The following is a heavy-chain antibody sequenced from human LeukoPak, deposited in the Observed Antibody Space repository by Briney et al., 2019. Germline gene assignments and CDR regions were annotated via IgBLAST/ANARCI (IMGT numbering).Heavy chain of an antibody. CDR2: INPNSGGT. CDR1: GYTFTGYY. Sequence: GASVKVSCKASGYTFTGYYMHWVRQAPGQGLEWMGWINPNSGGTNYAQKFQGRVTMTRDTSISTAYMELSRLRSDDTAVYYRARYCSSTSCYVPPYFDYWGQGTLVTVSS. D-gene: IGHD2-2*01. V-gene: IGHV1-2*02. J-gene: IGHJ4*02. CDR3: ARYCSSTSCYVPPYFDY.